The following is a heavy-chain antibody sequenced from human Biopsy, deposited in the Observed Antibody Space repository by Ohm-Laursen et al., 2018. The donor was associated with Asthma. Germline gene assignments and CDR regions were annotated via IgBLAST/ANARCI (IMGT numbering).Heavy chain of an antibody. J-gene: IGHJ4*02. CDR3: AKRRGYSGHDNDY. CDR1: GFMFRCFG. Sequence: SLRLSCAASGFMFRCFGMHWVRQAPGKGLEWVAVISYDGNHKFYEDSVKGRFTISRDNSKNTLYLQMNNLRTEDTAVYYCAKRRGYSGHDNDYWGQGTLVIVSS. V-gene: IGHV3-30*18. CDR2: ISYDGNHK. D-gene: IGHD5-12*01.